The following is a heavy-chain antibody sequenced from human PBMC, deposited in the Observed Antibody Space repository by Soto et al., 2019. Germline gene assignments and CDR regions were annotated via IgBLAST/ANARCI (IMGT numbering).Heavy chain of an antibody. D-gene: IGHD3-22*01. CDR1: GLGFSNYA. Sequence: EGQFSESGGGLVQPGGSLRLSCAASGLGFSNYAVMCVRQAPGKGLEWVSENSDSGGSTCYPDSVKGQLSISKAKSKNTPFLQTESLRDSDTAAYYCATVVNDYEGSEMGGQGTIVSVSS. V-gene: IGHV3-23*01. J-gene: IGHJ3*01. CDR2: NSDSGGST. CDR3: ATVVNDYEGSEM.